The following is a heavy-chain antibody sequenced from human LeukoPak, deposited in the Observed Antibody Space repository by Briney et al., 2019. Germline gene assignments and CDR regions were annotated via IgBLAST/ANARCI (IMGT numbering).Heavy chain of an antibody. CDR1: GGSISSGGYY. V-gene: IGHV4-31*03. CDR2: IYYSGST. J-gene: IGHJ6*02. CDR3: ARGTLYYYYGMDV. Sequence: SETLSLTCTVSGGSISSGGYYWSWIRQHPGQGLEWIGYIYYSGSTYYNPSLKSRVTISVDTSKNQFSLKLSSVTAADTAVYYCARGTLYYYYGMDVWGQGTTVTVSS.